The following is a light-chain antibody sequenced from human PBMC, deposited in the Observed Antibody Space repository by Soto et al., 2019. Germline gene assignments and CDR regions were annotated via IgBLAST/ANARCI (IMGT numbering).Light chain of an antibody. CDR3: QQSYSTPPAT. V-gene: IGKV1-39*01. J-gene: IGKJ1*01. CDR2: AAS. CDR1: QSISSY. Sequence: DIQMTQSPSSLSASVGDRVTITCRASQSISSYLNWYQQKPGKAPKLLIYAASSLQSGVPSRFSGSGSGTVFPLTISSLQPEDIATYYCQQSYSTPPATFGQGIKVEIK.